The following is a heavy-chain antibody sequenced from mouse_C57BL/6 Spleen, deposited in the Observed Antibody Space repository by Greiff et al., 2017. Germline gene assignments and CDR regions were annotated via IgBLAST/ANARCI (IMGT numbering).Heavy chain of an antibody. CDR2: ISGGGGNT. CDR3: ARRSNYYGSTFDY. Sequence: EVQLVESGGGLVKPGGSLKLSCAASGFTFSSYTMSWVRQTPEKRLEWVATISGGGGNTYYPDSVKGRFTISRDNAKNTLYLQMSSLRSEETALYYCARRSNYYGSTFDYWGQGTTLTVSS. J-gene: IGHJ2*01. D-gene: IGHD1-1*01. CDR1: GFTFSSYT. V-gene: IGHV5-9*01.